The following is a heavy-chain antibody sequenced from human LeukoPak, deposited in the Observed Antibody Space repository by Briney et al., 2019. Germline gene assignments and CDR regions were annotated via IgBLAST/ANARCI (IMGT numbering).Heavy chain of an antibody. CDR3: AKGGDILTGYLDY. D-gene: IGHD3-9*01. CDR2: ISGSGGST. V-gene: IGHV3-23*01. CDR1: GFTFSSYA. Sequence: PGGSLRLSCAASGFTFSSYAMSWVRQAPGKGLEWVSAISGSGGSTYYADSVKGRFTISRDNSKNTLYLQMNSMRAEDTAVYYCAKGGDILTGYLDYWGQGTLVTVSS. J-gene: IGHJ4*02.